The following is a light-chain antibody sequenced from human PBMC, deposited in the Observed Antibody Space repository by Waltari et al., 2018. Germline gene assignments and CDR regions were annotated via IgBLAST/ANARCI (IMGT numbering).Light chain of an antibody. CDR2: EVS. Sequence: LTQPPSVSVSPGQTARITCTGDALPKQYVYWYQQHPGKAPQLIIYEVSKRPAGVPERFSGSKFGNTASLTVSGLQAEDEADYYCSSYADSNNFVFGTGTKVTVL. J-gene: IGLJ1*01. CDR3: SSYADSNNFV. V-gene: IGLV2-8*01. CDR1: ALPKQY.